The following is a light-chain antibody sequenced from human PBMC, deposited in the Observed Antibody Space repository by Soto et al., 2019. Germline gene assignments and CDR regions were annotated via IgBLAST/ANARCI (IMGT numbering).Light chain of an antibody. V-gene: IGKV1-33*01. J-gene: IGKJ1*01. CDR2: DAS. CDR3: QQYNSYFWT. CDR1: QDIRNY. Sequence: DIQMTQSPSSLSASVGEGVTITCQASQDIRNYVNWYQQKPGKAPKLLIYDASDLETGVPSRFSGSGSGTEFTLTISSLQPDDFATYYCQQYNSYFWTFGQGTKVDIK.